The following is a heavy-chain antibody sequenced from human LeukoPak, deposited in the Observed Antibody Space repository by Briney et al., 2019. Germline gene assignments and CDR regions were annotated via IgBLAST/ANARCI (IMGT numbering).Heavy chain of an antibody. CDR2: IIPIFGTA. V-gene: IGHV1-69*13. CDR1: GGTFSSYA. CDR3: ARARGFSKNYYGMDV. Sequence: ASVKVSCKASGGTFSSYAISWVRQAPGQGLEWMGGIIPIFGTANYAQKFQGRVTITADESTSTAYMKLRSLRSEDTAVYYCARARGFSKNYYGMDVWGQGTTVTVSS. D-gene: IGHD2/OR15-2a*01. J-gene: IGHJ6*02.